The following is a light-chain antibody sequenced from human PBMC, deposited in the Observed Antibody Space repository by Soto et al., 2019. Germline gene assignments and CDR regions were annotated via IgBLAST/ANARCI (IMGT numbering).Light chain of an antibody. J-gene: IGKJ4*01. CDR1: QSVSSN. CDR3: QQYNDWPLT. CDR2: GAS. Sequence: TVMTQSPATLSVSPGERATLSCRASQSVSSNLAWYQQKPGQAPRLLIYGASTRATGLPDRISGSGSGTEFTLTINSLQSEDFALYYCQQYNDWPLTFGGGTKVEIK. V-gene: IGKV3-15*01.